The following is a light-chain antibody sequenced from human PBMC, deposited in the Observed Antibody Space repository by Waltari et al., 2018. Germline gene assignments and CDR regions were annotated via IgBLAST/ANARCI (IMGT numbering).Light chain of an antibody. CDR1: SSDVGGYNY. J-gene: IGLJ2*01. CDR3: SSYTSSTVV. CDR2: DVS. Sequence: SGSPGQSITISCTGTSSDVGGYNYVSWYQQHPGKAPKLMIYDVSNRPSGVSNRFSGSQSGNTAPRTISGLQAEDEADYYCSSYTSSTVVFGGGTKLTVL. V-gene: IGLV2-14*03.